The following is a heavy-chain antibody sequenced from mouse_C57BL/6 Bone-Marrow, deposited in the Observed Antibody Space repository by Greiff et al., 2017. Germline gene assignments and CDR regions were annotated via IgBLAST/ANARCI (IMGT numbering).Heavy chain of an antibody. CDR1: GFNIKDDY. D-gene: IGHD1-1*01. CDR3: THYCYGSYYFDY. Sequence: EVQLQQSGAELVRPGASVKLSCTASGFNIKDDYMHRVKQRPEQGLEWIGWIDPENGDTEYTSKFQGKATIPADTSSNTAYLQLSSLTSEDTAVYYCTHYCYGSYYFDYWGQGTTLTVSS. J-gene: IGHJ2*01. CDR2: IDPENGDT. V-gene: IGHV14-4*01.